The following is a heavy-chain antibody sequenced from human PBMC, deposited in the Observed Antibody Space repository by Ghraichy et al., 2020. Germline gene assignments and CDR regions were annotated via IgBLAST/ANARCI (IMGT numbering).Heavy chain of an antibody. Sequence: SQTLSLTCTVSGGSISSYYWSWIRQPPGKGLEWIGYIYYSGSTNYNPSLKSRVTISVDTSKNQFSLKLSSVTAADTAVYYCAGDPYVWGSRAPIWGQGTMVTVSS. J-gene: IGHJ3*02. CDR2: IYYSGST. CDR3: AGDPYVWGSRAPI. CDR1: GGSISSYY. D-gene: IGHD3-16*01. V-gene: IGHV4-59*08.